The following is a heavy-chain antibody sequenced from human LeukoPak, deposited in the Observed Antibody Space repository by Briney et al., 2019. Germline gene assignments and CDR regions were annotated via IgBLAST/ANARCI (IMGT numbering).Heavy chain of an antibody. J-gene: IGHJ4*02. V-gene: IGHV5-10-1*01. CDR1: GYSFNNYS. CDR2: INPSDSYT. CDR3: ARRDSSSRYEDN. D-gene: IGHD6-13*01. Sequence: GESLKFSCKGSGYSFNNYSISWVRQMPGKGLEWMGRINPSDSYTKYSPPFQDHVTMSVDTSINTAYLQWSSLKASDSAMYYCARRDSSSRYEDNWGQGTLVTVSS.